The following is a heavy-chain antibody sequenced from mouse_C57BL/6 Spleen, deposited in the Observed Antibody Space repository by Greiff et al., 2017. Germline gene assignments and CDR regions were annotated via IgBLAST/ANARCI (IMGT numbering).Heavy chain of an antibody. J-gene: IGHJ1*03. V-gene: IGHV1-26*01. CDR2: INPNNGGT. CDR3: ARGVLRRYFDV. CDR1: GYTFTDYY. D-gene: IGHD1-1*01. Sequence: EVQLKQSGPELVKPGASVKISCKASGYTFTDYYMNWVKQSHGKSLEWIGDINPNNGGTSYNQKFKGKATLTVDKSSSTAYMELRSLTSEDSAVYYCARGVLRRYFDVWGTGTTVTGSS.